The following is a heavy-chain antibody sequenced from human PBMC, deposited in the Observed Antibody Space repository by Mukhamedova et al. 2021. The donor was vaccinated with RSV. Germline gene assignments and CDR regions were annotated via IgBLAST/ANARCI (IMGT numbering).Heavy chain of an antibody. CDR2: MSPNSGTT. J-gene: IGHJ5*02. D-gene: IGHD4-23*01. CDR3: ARDFGGSSGWFDP. V-gene: IGHV1-8*01. Sequence: GLEWLGWMSPNSGTTGYAQKFQGRLSLTRDTTMSTAYMELSDLTSEDTAVYYCARDFGGSSGWFDPCGQGTQVTVSS.